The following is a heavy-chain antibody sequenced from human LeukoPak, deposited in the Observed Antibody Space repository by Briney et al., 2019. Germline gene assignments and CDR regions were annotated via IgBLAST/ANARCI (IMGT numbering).Heavy chain of an antibody. J-gene: IGHJ4*02. D-gene: IGHD5-12*01. CDR2: ISYDGSNK. CDR1: GFTFSSYA. Sequence: GGSLRLSCAASGFTFSSYAMHWVRQAPGKGLEWVAVISYDGSNKYYADSVKGRFTISRDNSKNTLYLQMNSLRAEDTAVYYCAKDAGYSGYVEYGLVLDLDYWGQGTLVTVSS. CDR3: AKDAGYSGYVEYGLVLDLDY. V-gene: IGHV3-30*04.